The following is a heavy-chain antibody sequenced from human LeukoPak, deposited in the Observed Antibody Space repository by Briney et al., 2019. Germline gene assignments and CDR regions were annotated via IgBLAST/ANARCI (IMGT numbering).Heavy chain of an antibody. D-gene: IGHD3-10*01. Sequence: ASVKVSCKASGYTFTGYYMHWVRQAPGQGLEWMGWINPNSGGTNYAQKFQGRVTMTRDTSISTAYMELSRLRSDDTAVYYCARGRDFTIRGFDYWGQGTLVTASS. V-gene: IGHV1-2*02. CDR1: GYTFTGYY. CDR2: INPNSGGT. CDR3: ARGRDFTIRGFDY. J-gene: IGHJ4*02.